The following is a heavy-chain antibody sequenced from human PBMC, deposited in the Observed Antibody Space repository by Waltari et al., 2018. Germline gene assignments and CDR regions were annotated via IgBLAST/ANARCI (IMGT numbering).Heavy chain of an antibody. CDR3: ALIGVVNKNWFDP. J-gene: IGHJ5*02. V-gene: IGHV4-34*01. CDR1: GGSFSGYY. D-gene: IGHD3-3*01. Sequence: QVQLQQWGAGLLKPSETLSLTCAVYGGSFSGYYWSWIRQPPGKGLEWIGEINHSGRTNYNPSLKSRVTISVDTSKNQFSLKLSSVTAADTAVYYCALIGVVNKNWFDPWGQGTLVTVSS. CDR2: INHSGRT.